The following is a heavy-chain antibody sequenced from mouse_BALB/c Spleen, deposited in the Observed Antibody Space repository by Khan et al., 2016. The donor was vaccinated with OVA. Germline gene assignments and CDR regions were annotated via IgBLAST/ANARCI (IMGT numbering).Heavy chain of an antibody. Sequence: EVQLQESGPGLVKPSQSLSLTCSVTGYSITSGYFWNWIRQFPENKLEWMGYIRYDGDSNYNPSLINRISITRDTSKNHFFLRLNSVTPEDTATYYCARGGSSGPAWFTSWGQGTLLTVSA. CDR2: IRYDGDS. V-gene: IGHV3-6*02. D-gene: IGHD3-1*01. CDR1: GYSITSGYF. CDR3: ARGGSSGPAWFTS. J-gene: IGHJ3*01.